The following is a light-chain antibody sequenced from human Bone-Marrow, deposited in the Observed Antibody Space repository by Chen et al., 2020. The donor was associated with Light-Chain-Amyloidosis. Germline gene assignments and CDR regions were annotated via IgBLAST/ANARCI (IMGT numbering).Light chain of an antibody. CDR2: GSS. CDR3: QQYGTSPLT. V-gene: IGKV3-20*01. J-gene: IGKJ4*01. Sequence: EIVLTQSPGTLSLSPGEGANLSCRASQTISSNYLTWYQQKFGQAPRRLIYGSSSRATGLPDRFTGSGSGTDFTLTSNRLEPEDFAMYYCQQYGTSPLTFGGGTKVEIK. CDR1: QTISSNY.